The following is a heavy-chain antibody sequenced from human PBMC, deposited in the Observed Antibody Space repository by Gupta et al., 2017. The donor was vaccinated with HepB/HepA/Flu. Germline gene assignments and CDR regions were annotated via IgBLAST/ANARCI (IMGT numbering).Heavy chain of an antibody. Sequence: EVQLVESGGGLVKPGGSLRLSCAASGFTFSNAWMSWVRQAPGKGLEWVGRIKSKTDGGTTDYAAPVKGRFTISRDDSKNTLYLQMNSLKTEDTAVYYCTTDADIVLMVYARGGYWGQGTLVTVSS. J-gene: IGHJ4*02. CDR1: GFTFSNAW. V-gene: IGHV3-15*01. CDR2: IKSKTDGGTT. CDR3: TTDADIVLMVYARGGY. D-gene: IGHD2-8*01.